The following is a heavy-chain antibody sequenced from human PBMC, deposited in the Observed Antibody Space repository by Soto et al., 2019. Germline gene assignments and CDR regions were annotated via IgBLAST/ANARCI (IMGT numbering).Heavy chain of an antibody. CDR1: GYSISSGYY. J-gene: IGHJ6*02. CDR2: IYHSGST. Sequence: SETLSLTCAVSGYSISSGYYWGWIRQPPGKGLEWIGSIYHSGSTYYNPSLKSRVTISVDTSKNQFSLKLSSVTAADTAVYYCARMGYYDFWSDTYYYGMDVWGQGTTVT. V-gene: IGHV4-38-2*01. CDR3: ARMGYYDFWSDTYYYGMDV. D-gene: IGHD3-3*01.